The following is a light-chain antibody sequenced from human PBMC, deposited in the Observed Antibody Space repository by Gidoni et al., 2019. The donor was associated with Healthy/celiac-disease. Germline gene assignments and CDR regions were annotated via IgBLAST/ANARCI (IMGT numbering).Light chain of an antibody. CDR2: QDN. CDR1: KLGYKY. Sequence: SYELTQPPSVSVSPGQTARITCSGDKLGYKYVCWYQQKPGQSPVLVIYQDNNRPAGIPERFSGSNSGITATLTISGTQAIDEADYYCQAWDSSTVVFGGGTKLTVL. CDR3: QAWDSSTVV. V-gene: IGLV3-1*01. J-gene: IGLJ3*02.